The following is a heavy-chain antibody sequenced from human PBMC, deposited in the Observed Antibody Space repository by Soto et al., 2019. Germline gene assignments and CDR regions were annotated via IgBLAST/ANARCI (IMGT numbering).Heavy chain of an antibody. D-gene: IGHD2-15*01. Sequence: EVQLLESGGGLVQPGGSLRLSCAASGFTFSTYAMTWVRQAPGKGLEWVSTITGSGGATYYADSVKGRFTISRDNSKNILYLQINSLRTEDTALYYCAKDRAGLAALGLFDYWGQGTLLTVSS. CDR1: GFTFSTYA. J-gene: IGHJ4*02. CDR2: ITGSGGAT. CDR3: AKDRAGLAALGLFDY. V-gene: IGHV3-23*01.